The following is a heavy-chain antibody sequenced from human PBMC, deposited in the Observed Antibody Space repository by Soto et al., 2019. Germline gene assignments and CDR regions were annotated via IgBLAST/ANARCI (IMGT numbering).Heavy chain of an antibody. D-gene: IGHD6-13*01. CDR3: ARDIVRTQQPGYYYYYMDV. V-gene: IGHV1-2*04. Sequence: GASVNVSCKASGYTFTGYYMHWVRQAPGQGLEWMGWINPNSGGTNYAQKFQGWVTMTRDTSISTAYMELSRLRSDDTAVYYCARDIVRTQQPGYYYYYMDVWGKGTTVTVSS. CDR2: INPNSGGT. J-gene: IGHJ6*03. CDR1: GYTFTGYY.